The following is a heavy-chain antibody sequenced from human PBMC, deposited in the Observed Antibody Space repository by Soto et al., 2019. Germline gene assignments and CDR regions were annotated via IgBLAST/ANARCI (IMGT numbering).Heavy chain of an antibody. D-gene: IGHD4-4*01. CDR3: ARDNPTVTTNYSYHYCCMDV. V-gene: IGHV1-69*13. Sequence: GASVKVSCKASGGTFSTYGINWVRQAPGQGLEWVGGIIPIFGTSSYAQKFQGRVTISADESSSAAYMELSSLRSEDTAVYYCARDNPTVTTNYSYHYCCMDVWGQGTTVTVSS. J-gene: IGHJ6*02. CDR1: GGTFSTYG. CDR2: IIPIFGTS.